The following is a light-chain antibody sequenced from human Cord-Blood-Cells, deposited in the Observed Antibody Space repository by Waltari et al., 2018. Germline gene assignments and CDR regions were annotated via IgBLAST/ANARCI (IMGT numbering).Light chain of an antibody. J-gene: IGLJ3*02. CDR1: SNDVGSYNL. CDR2: EGS. CDR3: CSYACSSTWV. V-gene: IGLV2-23*01. Sequence: QSALTQPASVSGSPGQSITISCTGTSNDVGSYNLVSWYQQHPGKAPKLMIYEGSKRPSVVSNRFSGSKSGNTASLTFSGRQAEDEADYYCCSYACSSTWVFGGGTKLTVL.